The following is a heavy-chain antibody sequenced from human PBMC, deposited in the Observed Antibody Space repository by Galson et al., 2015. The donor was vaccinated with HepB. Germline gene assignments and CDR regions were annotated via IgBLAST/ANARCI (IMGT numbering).Heavy chain of an antibody. CDR1: GFIFSSYS. CDR2: INTAGNTI. CDR3: VAIIWGIQGSD. D-gene: IGHD3-16*01. V-gene: IGHV3-48*01. Sequence: SLRLSCAASGFIFSSYSMNWVRQAPGKGLEWISYINTAGNTIYYADSVKGRFTISRDNAKNSAYLQLNSLRAEDTAVYYCVAIIWGIQGSDWGQGTLVTVSP. J-gene: IGHJ4*02.